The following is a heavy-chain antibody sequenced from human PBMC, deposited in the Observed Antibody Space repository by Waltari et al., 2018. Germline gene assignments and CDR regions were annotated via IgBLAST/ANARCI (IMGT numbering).Heavy chain of an antibody. Sequence: QVQLRESGPGLVKPSQTLSLTCTVSGGSVSSGLHYWSWIRQSPGKGLEWIGYIYHSGTTYYNPSLRGRITLSGDTSNYQSSLKRTSVNVADTAVYYCARVVKYYDSFGFPSDYMDVWGKGTTVIISS. J-gene: IGHJ6*03. CDR3: ARVVKYYDSFGFPSDYMDV. CDR1: GGSVSSGLHY. D-gene: IGHD3-22*01. V-gene: IGHV4-30-4*08. CDR2: IYHSGTT.